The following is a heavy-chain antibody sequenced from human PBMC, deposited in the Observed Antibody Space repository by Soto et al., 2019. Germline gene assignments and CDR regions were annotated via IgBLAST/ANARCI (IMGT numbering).Heavy chain of an antibody. V-gene: IGHV3-21*01. D-gene: IGHD3-22*01. Sequence: KPVGSLRLSCAASGFTFSSYSMNWVRQAPGKGLEWVSSVSSSSSYIYYADSVKGRFTISRDNAKNSLYLQMNSLRAEDTAVYYCAREQPYDSSGYYNRALDYWGQGTLVTVSS. CDR2: VSSSSSYI. J-gene: IGHJ4*02. CDR1: GFTFSSYS. CDR3: AREQPYDSSGYYNRALDY.